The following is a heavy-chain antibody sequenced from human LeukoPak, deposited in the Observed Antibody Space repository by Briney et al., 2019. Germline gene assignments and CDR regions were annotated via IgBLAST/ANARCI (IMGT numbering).Heavy chain of an antibody. J-gene: IGHJ4*02. D-gene: IGHD3-16*02. CDR1: GFTFSSYA. CDR3: ARGFGGSYRYLDY. Sequence: PGGSLRLSCAASGFTFSSYAMSWVRQAPGKGLEWVSAFYVGGNTFYADSVKGRFTISRDNSKNTLYLQLNSLRAEDTAVYFCARGFGGSYRYLDYWGQGTLVTVSS. V-gene: IGHV3-23*01. CDR2: FYVGGNT.